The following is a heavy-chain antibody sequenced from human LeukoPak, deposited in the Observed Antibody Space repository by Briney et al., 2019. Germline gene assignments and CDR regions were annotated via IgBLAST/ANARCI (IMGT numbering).Heavy chain of an antibody. D-gene: IGHD3-16*01. CDR2: INHSGST. J-gene: IGHJ4*02. Sequence: SETPSLTCAVYGGSFSGYYWSWIRQPPGKGLEWIGEINHSGSTNYNPSLKSRVTISVDTSKNQFSLKLSSVTAADTAVYYCARHRGGHDYWGQGTLVTVSS. V-gene: IGHV4-34*01. CDR1: GGSFSGYY. CDR3: ARHRGGHDY.